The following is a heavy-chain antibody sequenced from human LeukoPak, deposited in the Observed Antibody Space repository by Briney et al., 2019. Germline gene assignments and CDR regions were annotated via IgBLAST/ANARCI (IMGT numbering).Heavy chain of an antibody. CDR3: ARGRYYDSSGYRAYYYGMDV. CDR1: GGSISSGGYY. Sequence: SQTLSLTCTVSGGSISSGGYYWSWIRQHPGKGLEWIGYIYYSGSTYYNPSLKSRVTISVDTSKNQFSLKLSSVTAADTAVYYCARGRYYDSSGYRAYYYGMDVWGQGTTVTVSS. D-gene: IGHD3-22*01. J-gene: IGHJ6*02. CDR2: IYYSGST. V-gene: IGHV4-31*03.